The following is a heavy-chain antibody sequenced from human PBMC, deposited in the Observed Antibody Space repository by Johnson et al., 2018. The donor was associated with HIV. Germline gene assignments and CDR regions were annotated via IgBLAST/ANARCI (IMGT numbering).Heavy chain of an antibody. CDR3: ARGGRGAFDI. CDR1: GFTFSSYA. D-gene: IGHD3-10*01. V-gene: IGHV3-30-3*01. J-gene: IGHJ3*02. Sequence: QVQLVESGGGVVQPGRSLRLSCAASGFTFSSYAMHWVRQAPGKGLEWVAVISYDGSNKYYADSVKGRFTISRDNAKNTLYLQMNSLRPEDTAVYYCARGGRGAFDIWGQGTMVTVSS. CDR2: ISYDGSNK.